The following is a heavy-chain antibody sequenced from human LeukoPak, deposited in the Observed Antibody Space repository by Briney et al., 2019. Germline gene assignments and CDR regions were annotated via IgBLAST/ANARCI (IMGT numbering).Heavy chain of an antibody. CDR3: ARGRYDILTGFRPAVFDY. V-gene: IGHV4-31*03. D-gene: IGHD3-9*01. J-gene: IGHJ4*02. CDR1: GGSISSGGYY. CDR2: IYYSGST. Sequence: SQTLSLTRTVSGGSISSGGYYWSWIRQHPGKGLEWIGYIYYSGSTYYNPSLKSRVTISVDTSKNQFSLKLSSVTAADTAVYYCARGRYDILTGFRPAVFDYWGQGTLVTVSS.